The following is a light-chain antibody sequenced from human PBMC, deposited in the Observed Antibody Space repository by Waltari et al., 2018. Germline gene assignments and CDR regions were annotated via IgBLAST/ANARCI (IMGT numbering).Light chain of an antibody. Sequence: GDRVTITCRASQGISTSLPWYQQKPGKAPKLLLHTTSRLDSGVPSRFSGSASGTDYTLTISRLQPADFATYYCQQYSSTPLTVGGGPQVEI. CDR1: QGISTS. CDR2: TTS. CDR3: QQYSSTPLT. V-gene: IGKV1-NL1*01. J-gene: IGKJ4*01.